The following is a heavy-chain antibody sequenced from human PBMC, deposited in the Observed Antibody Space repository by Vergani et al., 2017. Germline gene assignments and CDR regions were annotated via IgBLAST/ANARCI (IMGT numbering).Heavy chain of an antibody. D-gene: IGHD3-22*01. CDR3: VKDQYYYDTGAFDI. Sequence: QVQLVESGGGVVQPGRSLRLSCAASGFTFSSYGMHWVRQAPGKGLEWVAVISYDGSNKYYADSVKGRFTISRDNSKNTLYLQMNSLRAEDTAVYYCVKDQYYYDTGAFDIWGQGTMVTVSS. J-gene: IGHJ3*02. V-gene: IGHV3-30*18. CDR1: GFTFSSYG. CDR2: ISYDGSNK.